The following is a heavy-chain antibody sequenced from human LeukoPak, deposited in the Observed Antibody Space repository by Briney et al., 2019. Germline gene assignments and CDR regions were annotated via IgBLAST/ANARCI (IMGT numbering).Heavy chain of an antibody. CDR1: GFTFSDYY. D-gene: IGHD3-16*02. CDR2: ISSSGSTI. Sequence: GGSLRLSCAASGFTFSDYYMSWIRQAPGKGLEWVSYISSSGSTIYYADSVEGRFTISRDNAKNSLYLQMNSLRAGDTAVYYCARDYVWGSYRSYYFDYWGQGTLVTVSS. J-gene: IGHJ4*02. V-gene: IGHV3-11*04. CDR3: ARDYVWGSYRSYYFDY.